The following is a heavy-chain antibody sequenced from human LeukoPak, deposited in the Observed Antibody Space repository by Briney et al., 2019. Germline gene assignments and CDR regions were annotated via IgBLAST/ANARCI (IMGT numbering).Heavy chain of an antibody. CDR1: GGSFSRHY. V-gene: IGHV4-59*11. J-gene: IGHJ4*02. D-gene: IGHD5-18*01. Sequence: PSETLSLTCTVSGGSFSRHYWGWIRQPPGKGLEWIAYMFDSVTSKDNMSDSVTSKDNPSLKSRLTLSADTSKNQFSLRLSYVTAADTAVYYCATIKRGYPFGYFDFWGQGILVTVSS. CDR2: MSDSVTS. CDR3: ATIKRGYPFGYFDF.